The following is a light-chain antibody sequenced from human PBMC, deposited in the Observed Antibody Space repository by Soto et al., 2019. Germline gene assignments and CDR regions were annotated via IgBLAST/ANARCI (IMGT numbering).Light chain of an antibody. CDR1: NSNIGNNY. Sequence: QSVLTQPPSASGAPGQRVTISCSGSNSNIGNNYLYWFQQLPGMAPNLLIYSNNKRPSGVPDRFSASKSGTSASLAISGLRSEDEADYYCQSWDDSLSGVVFGGGTKLTVL. CDR2: SNN. V-gene: IGLV1-47*02. CDR3: QSWDDSLSGVV. J-gene: IGLJ2*01.